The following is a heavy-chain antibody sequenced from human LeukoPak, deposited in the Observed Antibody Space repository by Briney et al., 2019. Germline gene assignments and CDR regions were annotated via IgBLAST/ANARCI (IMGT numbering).Heavy chain of an antibody. CDR3: TREVVVITPHFDS. CDR1: GFTFGDYA. Sequence: PGGSLRLSCTASGFTFGDYAMTWVRQAPGKGLEWVGFIRSKAHGGTTESAASVKGRFTISRDDSKSIAYLQMNSLKTEDTAVYYCTREVVVITPHFDSWGQGTLVTVSS. D-gene: IGHD3-22*01. V-gene: IGHV3-49*04. CDR2: IRSKAHGGTT. J-gene: IGHJ4*02.